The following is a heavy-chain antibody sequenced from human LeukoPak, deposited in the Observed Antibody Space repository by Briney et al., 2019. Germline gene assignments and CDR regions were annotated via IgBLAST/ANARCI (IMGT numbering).Heavy chain of an antibody. Sequence: GGSLRLSCAASGFTFSSYAMSWVRQAPGKGLEWVSGISSSGATTFFADSVKGRFTIFRDDSESTLYLQMDSLSADDTALYYCTKSGSSSNNYYGMDVWGQGTTVTVSS. J-gene: IGHJ6*02. D-gene: IGHD6-6*01. V-gene: IGHV3-23*01. CDR2: ISSSGATT. CDR1: GFTFSSYA. CDR3: TKSGSSSNNYYGMDV.